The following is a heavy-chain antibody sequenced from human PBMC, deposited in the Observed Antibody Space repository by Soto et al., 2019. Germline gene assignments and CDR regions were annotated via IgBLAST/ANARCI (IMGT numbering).Heavy chain of an antibody. CDR3: ARVPGP. Sequence: PSETLSLTCTVSGDSIIRGAYYWTWIRQHPVKGLEWIGYIYHSGSTYYNPSLKSRVTISVDRSKNQFSLKLSSVTAADTAVYYCARVPGPWGQGTLVTVSS. J-gene: IGHJ5*02. CDR1: GDSIIRGAYY. V-gene: IGHV4-30-2*01. CDR2: IYHSGST.